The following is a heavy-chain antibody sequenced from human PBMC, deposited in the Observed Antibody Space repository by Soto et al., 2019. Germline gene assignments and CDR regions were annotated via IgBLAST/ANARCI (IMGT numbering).Heavy chain of an antibody. CDR1: GGSFSGYY. CDR2: INHSGST. Sequence: SETLSLTCAIYGGSFSGYYWSWLRQPPGKGLEWIGEINHSGSTNYNPSLKSRVTISADTSKNQFSLKLSSVTAADTAVYYCASHMVRGVPFGYWGQGTLVTVSS. CDR3: ASHMVRGVPFGY. V-gene: IGHV4-34*01. D-gene: IGHD3-10*01. J-gene: IGHJ4*02.